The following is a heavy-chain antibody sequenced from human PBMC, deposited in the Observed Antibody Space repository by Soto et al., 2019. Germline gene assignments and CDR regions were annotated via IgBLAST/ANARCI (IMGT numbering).Heavy chain of an antibody. CDR1: GFTFSSYS. CDR2: ISSSSSTI. CDR3: ASNPRVLRFLEWLSTGGMDV. Sequence: GGSLRLSCAASGFTFSSYSMNWVRQAPGKGLEWVSYISSSSSTIYYADSVKGRFTISRDNAKNSLYLQMNSLRDEDTAVYYCASNPRVLRFLEWLSTGGMDVWGQGTTVTVSS. D-gene: IGHD3-3*01. V-gene: IGHV3-48*02. J-gene: IGHJ6*02.